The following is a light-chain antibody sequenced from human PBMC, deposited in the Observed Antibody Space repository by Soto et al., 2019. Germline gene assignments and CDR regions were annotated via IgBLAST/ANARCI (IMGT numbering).Light chain of an antibody. Sequence: IVLTQSPATLSVSLVERATLCCMASQRVSSNLAWYQQKPGQAPRLLISCASPRATCGPARLSGSWSGTEFTLPITSLQSEDCAVYCCQQYNNWLLTFGPGTRLEN. CDR2: CAS. CDR3: QQYNNWLLT. J-gene: IGKJ5*01. V-gene: IGKV3D-15*01. CDR1: QRVSSN.